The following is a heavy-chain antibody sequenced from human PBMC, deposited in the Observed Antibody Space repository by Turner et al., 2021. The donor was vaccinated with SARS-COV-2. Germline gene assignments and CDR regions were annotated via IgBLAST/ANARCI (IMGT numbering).Heavy chain of an antibody. CDR3: AKESNFDY. CDR2: ISYDGSNK. CDR1: GFTFSSYG. J-gene: IGHJ4*02. Sequence: QVQRVESGGGEVQPGRSLSISCTASGFTFSSYGMHWVRQATGKGLEWVALISYDGSNKYYADSVKGRFTISRDNSKNTLYLQMNSLRAEDTAVYYCAKESNFDYWGQGTLVTVSS. V-gene: IGHV3-30*18.